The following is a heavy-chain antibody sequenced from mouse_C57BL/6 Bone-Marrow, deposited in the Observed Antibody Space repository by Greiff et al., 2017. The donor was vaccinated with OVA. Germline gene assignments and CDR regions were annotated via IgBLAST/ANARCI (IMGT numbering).Heavy chain of an antibody. CDR2: IYPGSGST. CDR3: AREGGYGSPDYYAMDY. J-gene: IGHJ4*01. D-gene: IGHD1-1*01. CDR1: GYTFTSYW. Sequence: VQRVESGAELVKPGASVKMSCKASGYTFTSYWITWVKQRPGQGLEWIGDIYPGSGSTNYNEKFKSKATLTVDTSSSTAYMQLSSLTSEDSAVYYCAREGGYGSPDYYAMDYWGQGTSVTVSS. V-gene: IGHV1-55*01.